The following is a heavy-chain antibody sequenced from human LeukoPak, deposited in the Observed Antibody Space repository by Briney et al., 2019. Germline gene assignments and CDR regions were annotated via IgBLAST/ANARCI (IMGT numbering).Heavy chain of an antibody. CDR3: ATAPGVVVPAAIDDAFDI. Sequence: ASVKVSCKVSGYTLTELSMHWVRQAPGKGLEWMGGFDPENGETIYAQKFQGRVTMTEDTSTDTAYMELSSLRPEDTAVYYCATAPGVVVPAAIDDAFDIWGQGTMVTVSS. J-gene: IGHJ3*02. V-gene: IGHV1-24*01. D-gene: IGHD2-2*01. CDR2: FDPENGET. CDR1: GYTLTELS.